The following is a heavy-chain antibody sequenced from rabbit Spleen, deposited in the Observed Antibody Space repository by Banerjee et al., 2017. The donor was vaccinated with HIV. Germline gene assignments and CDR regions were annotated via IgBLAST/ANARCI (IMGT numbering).Heavy chain of an antibody. V-gene: IGHV1S40*01. CDR1: GFSFSSGYV. D-gene: IGHD1-1*01. CDR3: ARDQSSGYYSLYYFNL. CDR2: IGTSSGTT. Sequence: QSLEESGGDLVKPEGSLTLTCTASGFSFSSGYVLCLVRQAPGKGLEWIGCIGTSSGTTYYANWAKGRFTISKTSSTTVTLQLNSLTAADTATYFCARDQSSGYYSLYYFNLWGQGTLVTVS. J-gene: IGHJ4*01.